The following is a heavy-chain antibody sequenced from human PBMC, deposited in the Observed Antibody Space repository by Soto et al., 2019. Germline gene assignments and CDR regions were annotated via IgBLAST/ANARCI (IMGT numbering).Heavy chain of an antibody. D-gene: IGHD5-12*01. CDR3: ARSPVATITKFVY. Sequence: QLQLQESGPGLVKHSETLSLTCTVSGGSISSSSYYWGWIRQPPGKVLEWIGSIYYSGSTYYNPSLKSRVTISVDTSKNQFSLKLSSVTAADTAVYYCARSPVATITKFVYWGQGTLVTVSS. CDR1: GGSISSSSYY. J-gene: IGHJ4*02. V-gene: IGHV4-39*01. CDR2: IYYSGST.